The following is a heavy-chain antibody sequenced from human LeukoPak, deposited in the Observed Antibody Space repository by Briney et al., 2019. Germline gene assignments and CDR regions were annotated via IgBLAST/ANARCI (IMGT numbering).Heavy chain of an antibody. Sequence: GGSLRLSCAASGLTFSNYAISWVRQAPGKGLEWVSSISSSAVSSYYADSVKGRFTISRDNSKNTLFLQMNSLGAEDTAVYYCAKAVRGGIDLYYFDHWGQGTLVTVSS. CDR1: GLTFSNYA. D-gene: IGHD6-13*01. V-gene: IGHV3-23*01. CDR3: AKAVRGGIDLYYFDH. J-gene: IGHJ4*02. CDR2: ISSSAVSS.